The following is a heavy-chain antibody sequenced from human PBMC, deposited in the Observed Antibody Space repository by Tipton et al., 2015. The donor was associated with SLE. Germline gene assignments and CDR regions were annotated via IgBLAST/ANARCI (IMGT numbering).Heavy chain of an antibody. Sequence: TLSLTCTVSGDSISSDRYYWSWIRQPAGKGLEWIGHIYTSGSTNYNPSLKSRVTMSVDTSKNHFSLKLISVTAADTAVYYCAREFLNPVTTVHYYFDLWGRGTLVTVSS. J-gene: IGHJ2*01. V-gene: IGHV4-61*09. D-gene: IGHD4-11*01. CDR2: IYTSGST. CDR3: AREFLNPVTTVHYYFDL. CDR1: GDSISSDRYY.